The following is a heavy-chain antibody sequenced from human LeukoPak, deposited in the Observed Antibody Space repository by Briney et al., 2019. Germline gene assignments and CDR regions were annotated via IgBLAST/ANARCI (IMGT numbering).Heavy chain of an antibody. V-gene: IGHV3-23*01. Sequence: GGSLRLSCAASGFPFGIYAMTWVRQAPGKGLEWVSAISRGAIDIYYADSVQGRFTISRDDSKNAVYLRMNNLRSEDTAVYYCTKEVWGSYPDWGQGTLVTVSS. D-gene: IGHD3-16*02. CDR3: TKEVWGSYPD. CDR1: GFPFGIYA. CDR2: ISRGAIDI. J-gene: IGHJ4*02.